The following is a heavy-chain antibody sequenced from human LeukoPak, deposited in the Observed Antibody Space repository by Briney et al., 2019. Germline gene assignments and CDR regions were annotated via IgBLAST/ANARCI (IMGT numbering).Heavy chain of an antibody. CDR2: INSDGSST. CDR1: GFTFSSYW. J-gene: IGHJ3*02. CDR3: ARAAGRSYNDAFDI. D-gene: IGHD1-26*01. Sequence: SGGSLRLSCAASGFTFSSYWMHWLRQAPGKGLVWVSRINSDGSSTSYADPVKGRFTISRDNAKNTLYLQMNSLRAEDTAVYYCARAAGRSYNDAFDIWGQGTMVAVSS. V-gene: IGHV3-74*01.